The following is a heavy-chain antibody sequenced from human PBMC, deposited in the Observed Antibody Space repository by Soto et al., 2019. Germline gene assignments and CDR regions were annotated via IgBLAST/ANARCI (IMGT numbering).Heavy chain of an antibody. V-gene: IGHV3-30-3*01. CDR3: ARGWGSNR. D-gene: IGHD3-16*01. CDR1: GFTFSSYA. CDR2: ISYDGSNK. Sequence: QVQLVESGGGVVQPGRSLRLSCAASGFTFSSYAMHWVRQAPGKGLEWVAVISYDGSNKYYADSVKGRFTISRDNSKNTLYLQMNSLRAEDTAVYYCARGWGSNRWGHGTLVTVSS. J-gene: IGHJ4*01.